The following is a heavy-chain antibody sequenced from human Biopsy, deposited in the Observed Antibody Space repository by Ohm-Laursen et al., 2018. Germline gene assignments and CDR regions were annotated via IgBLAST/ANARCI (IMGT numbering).Heavy chain of an antibody. J-gene: IGHJ6*02. CDR3: AREEDNSGYDYYGMDV. V-gene: IGHV1-69*11. D-gene: IGHD3-22*01. CDR2: IIPILRTT. Sequence: GASVKVSCKAPTGTFNSYGIIWVRQAPGQGLEWMGRIIPILRTTAYAQTFLGRVTITADSPTSTVDMELTSLTSDDTAVYFCAREEDNSGYDYYGMDVWGQGTTVTVSS. CDR1: TGTFNSYG.